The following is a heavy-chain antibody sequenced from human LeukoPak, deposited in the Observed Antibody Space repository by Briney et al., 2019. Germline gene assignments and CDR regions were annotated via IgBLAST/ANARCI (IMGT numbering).Heavy chain of an antibody. CDR1: GGSISSYY. D-gene: IGHD4-17*01. V-gene: IGHV4-59*01. Sequence: SETLSLTCTVSGGSISSYYWSWIRQPPGKGLEWIGYIYYSGSTNYNPSLKSRVTISVDTSKNQFSLKLSSVTAADTAVYCCASALTVTDWFDPWGQGTLVTVSS. CDR3: ASALTVTDWFDP. CDR2: IYYSGST. J-gene: IGHJ5*02.